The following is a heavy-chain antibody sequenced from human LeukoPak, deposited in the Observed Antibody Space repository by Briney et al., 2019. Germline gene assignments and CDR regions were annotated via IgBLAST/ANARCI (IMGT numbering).Heavy chain of an antibody. CDR1: GSTVSSYS. D-gene: IGHD1-26*01. CDR2: ISANGRST. Sequence: PGGSLRLSCAASGSTVSSYSMHWVRQAPGKGLDFVSAISANGRSTYYASSVKGRFTISRDNSKNTLYLQMGSLRAEDLAVYYCARVGLGSGFDYWGQGTLVTVSS. J-gene: IGHJ4*02. CDR3: ARVGLGSGFDY. V-gene: IGHV3-64*01.